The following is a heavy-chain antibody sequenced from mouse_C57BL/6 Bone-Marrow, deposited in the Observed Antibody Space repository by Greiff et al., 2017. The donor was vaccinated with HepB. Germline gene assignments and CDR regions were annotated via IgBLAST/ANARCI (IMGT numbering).Heavy chain of an antibody. CDR2: ISDGGSYT. Sequence: EVQVVESGAGLVKPGGSLKLSCAASGFTFSSYAMSWVRQTPEKRLEWVATISDGGSYTYYPDNVKGRFTISRDNAKNNLYLQMSHLKSEDTAKCYRARGTYYYGRGYWGQGTTVTVSS. CDR1: GFTFSSYA. D-gene: IGHD1-1*01. J-gene: IGHJ2*01. V-gene: IGHV5-4*01. CDR3: ARGTYYYGRGY.